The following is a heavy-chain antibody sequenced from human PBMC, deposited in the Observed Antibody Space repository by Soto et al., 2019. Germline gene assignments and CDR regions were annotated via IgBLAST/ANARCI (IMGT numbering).Heavy chain of an antibody. CDR1: GFTFSSYA. J-gene: IGHJ4*02. V-gene: IGHV3-30-3*01. CDR3: ARDARIAAAVDY. CDR2: ISYDGSNK. D-gene: IGHD6-13*01. Sequence: PGGSLRLSCAASGFTFSSYAMHWVRQAPGKGLEWVAVISYDGSNKYYADSVKGRFTISRDNSKNTLYLQMNSLRAEDTAVYYCARDARIAAAVDYWGQGTLVTVSS.